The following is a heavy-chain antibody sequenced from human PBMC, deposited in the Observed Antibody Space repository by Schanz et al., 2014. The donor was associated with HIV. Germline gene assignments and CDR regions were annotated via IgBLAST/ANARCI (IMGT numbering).Heavy chain of an antibody. Sequence: QVHLEQSGAEVRKPGSSMKVSCKTSGGSFIDHAISWVRQAPGQGLEWMGWVKPNSGETRFARKFQGRVTMTRDTPINTAYMEFSRLRSDDTAVYYCARVLHLVLGNYGMDVWGQGTTVTVSS. CDR2: VKPNSGET. D-gene: IGHD6-13*01. CDR3: ARVLHLVLGNYGMDV. V-gene: IGHV1-2*02. CDR1: GGSFIDHA. J-gene: IGHJ6*02.